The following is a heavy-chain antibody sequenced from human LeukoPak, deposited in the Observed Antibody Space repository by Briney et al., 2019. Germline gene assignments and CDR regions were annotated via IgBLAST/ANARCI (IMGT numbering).Heavy chain of an antibody. D-gene: IGHD2-15*01. CDR3: ARVRKGHLLLDAFDI. Sequence: GASVKVSCKASGYTFTGYYMHWVRQAPGQGLEWMGWINPNSGGTNYAQKFQGRVTMTRDTSISTAYMELSGLRSDDTAVYYCARVRKGHLLLDAFDIWGQGTMVTVSS. J-gene: IGHJ3*02. CDR2: INPNSGGT. CDR1: GYTFTGYY. V-gene: IGHV1-2*02.